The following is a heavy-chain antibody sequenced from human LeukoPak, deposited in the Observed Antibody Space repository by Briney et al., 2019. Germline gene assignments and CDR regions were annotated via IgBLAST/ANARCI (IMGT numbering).Heavy chain of an antibody. J-gene: IGHJ4*02. CDR3: TRVLGGSGNVAYFDY. Sequence: GRSLRLSCTASGFTFGDYAMSWVRQAPGKGLEWVGFIRSKAYGGTTEYAASVKGRFTISRDDSKSIAYLQMNSLKTEDTAVYYCTRVLGGSGNVAYFDYWGQGTLVTVSS. CDR1: GFTFGDYA. V-gene: IGHV3-49*04. D-gene: IGHD3-10*01. CDR2: IRSKAYGGTT.